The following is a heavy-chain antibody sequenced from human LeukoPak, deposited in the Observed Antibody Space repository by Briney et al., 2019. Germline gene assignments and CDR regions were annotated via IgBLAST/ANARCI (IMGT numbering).Heavy chain of an antibody. CDR1: GGSVSSGSYY. CDR3: ARERGLDIVVVPGVSWFDP. D-gene: IGHD2-2*01. V-gene: IGHV4-61*01. J-gene: IGHJ5*02. Sequence: PSETLSLTCTVSGGSVSSGSYYWSWIRQPPGKGLEWIGYIYYSGSTNYNPSLKSRVTISVDTSKNQFSLKLSSVTAADTAVYYCARERGLDIVVVPGVSWFDPWGQGTLVTVSS. CDR2: IYYSGST.